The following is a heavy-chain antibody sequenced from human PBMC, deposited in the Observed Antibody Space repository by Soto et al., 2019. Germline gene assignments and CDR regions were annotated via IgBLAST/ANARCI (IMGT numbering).Heavy chain of an antibody. CDR2: IYYSGST. Sequence: PSETLSLTCTVSGGSISSGGYYWSWIRQHPGKGLEWIGYIYYSGSTYYNPSLKSRVTISVDTSKNQFSLKLSSVTAADTAVYYCARGEASSGYYWSFHYWGQGTLVTVSS. CDR1: GGSISSGGYY. J-gene: IGHJ4*02. CDR3: ARGEASSGYYWSFHY. D-gene: IGHD3-22*01. V-gene: IGHV4-31*03.